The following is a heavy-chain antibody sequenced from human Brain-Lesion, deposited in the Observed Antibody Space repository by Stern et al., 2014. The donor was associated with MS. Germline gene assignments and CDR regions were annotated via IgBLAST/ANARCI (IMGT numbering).Heavy chain of an antibody. D-gene: IGHD3-10*01. CDR2: ISYGGTT. CDR1: GGSISSSSYY. CDR3: ARQETYNGSGRRPSFFDY. Sequence: QLQLQESGPGLVKPSETLSLTCTVSGGSISSSSYYWAWIRQPPGKGLEWIGRISYGGTTFYNPSLKSRMTISVDTSKTQLSLNLTSVTAADTAVFYCARQETYNGSGRRPSFFDYWGQGTLVTVSS. V-gene: IGHV4-39*01. J-gene: IGHJ4*02.